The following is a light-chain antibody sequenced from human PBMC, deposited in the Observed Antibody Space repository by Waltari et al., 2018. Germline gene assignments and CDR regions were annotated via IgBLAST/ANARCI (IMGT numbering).Light chain of an antibody. Sequence: VGDRVTITCRASQNINTWLAWHQQKPGKAPKLLLYKASSLESGVPSRFSGSGSGTEFTLTISSLQPDDFATYYCLQYNGEPRTFGQGTKVEVK. CDR3: LQYNGEPRT. CDR1: QNINTW. V-gene: IGKV1-5*03. J-gene: IGKJ1*01. CDR2: KAS.